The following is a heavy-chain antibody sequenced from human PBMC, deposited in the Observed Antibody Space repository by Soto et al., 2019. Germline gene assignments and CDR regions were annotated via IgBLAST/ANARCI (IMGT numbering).Heavy chain of an antibody. CDR3: VRDLALGWELQPVY. CDR1: GGSISSDNW. Sequence: QVQLQESGPGLVKPSGTLSLTCAVSGGSISSDNWWTWVRQPPGKGLEWIGHIHRSGSTTYNPSLQSRVRISIDKSKNHFSLKLYSVTAADTAVYYCVRDLALGWELQPVYWGQGTLVAVSS. J-gene: IGHJ4*02. CDR2: IHRSGST. D-gene: IGHD1-26*01. V-gene: IGHV4-4*02.